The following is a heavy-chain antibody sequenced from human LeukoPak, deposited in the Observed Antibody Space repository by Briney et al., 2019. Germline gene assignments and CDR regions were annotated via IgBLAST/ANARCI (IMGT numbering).Heavy chain of an antibody. CDR3: ARGIAVAYDY. J-gene: IGHJ4*02. CDR1: GYTFTSYY. CDR2: INPSGGST. V-gene: IGHV1-46*01. D-gene: IGHD6-19*01. Sequence: VASVKVSCKASGYTFTSYYMHWLRQPPAQGLEWMGIINPSGGSTSYAQKFQGRVTMTRDTSTSTVYMELSSLRSEDTAVYYCARGIAVAYDYWGQGTLVTVSS.